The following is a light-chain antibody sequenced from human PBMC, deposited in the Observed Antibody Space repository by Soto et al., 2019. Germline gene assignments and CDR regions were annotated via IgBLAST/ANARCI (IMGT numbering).Light chain of an antibody. Sequence: DIPLTQSPSSLSASIGDRVTITCRASQGIRSDLGWFQHKTGKAPRRLIYGASSLQSGVPSRFSGSGSGTEFTLTINSLQPEDFAVYYCLQYNDYPRTFGQGTKV. CDR2: GAS. CDR1: QGIRSD. V-gene: IGKV1-17*01. J-gene: IGKJ1*01. CDR3: LQYNDYPRT.